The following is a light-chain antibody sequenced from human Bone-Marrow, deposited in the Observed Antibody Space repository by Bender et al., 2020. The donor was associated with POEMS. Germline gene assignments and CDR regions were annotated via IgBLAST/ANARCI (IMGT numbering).Light chain of an antibody. V-gene: IGLV2-14*01. CDR2: EVS. CDR3: ASYTITTTLV. Sequence: QSALTQPASVSGSPGQSLTISCTGTAFDVGGYNFVSWFQQHPGKAPKLLIYEVSNRPPGISNRFSGSKSANTASLTISGLQTEDVAHYYCASYTITTTLVFGGGTKVSVL. J-gene: IGLJ3*02. CDR1: AFDVGGYNF.